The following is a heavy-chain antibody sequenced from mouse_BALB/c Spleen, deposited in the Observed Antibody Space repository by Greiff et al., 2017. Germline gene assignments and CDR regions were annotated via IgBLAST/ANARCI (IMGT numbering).Heavy chain of an antibody. J-gene: IGHJ4*01. CDR1: GDSITSGY. CDR2: ISYSGST. D-gene: IGHD1-1*01. Sequence: VQLQESGPSLVKPSQTLSLTCSVTGDSITSGYWNWIRKFPGNKLEYMGYISYSGSTYYNPSLKSRISITRDTSKNQYYLQLNSVTTEDTATYYCARHYGSSYYAMDYWGQGTSVTVSS. V-gene: IGHV3-8*02. CDR3: ARHYGSSYYAMDY.